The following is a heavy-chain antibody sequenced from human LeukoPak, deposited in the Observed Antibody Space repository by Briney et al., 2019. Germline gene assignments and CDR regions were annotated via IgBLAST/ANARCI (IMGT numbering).Heavy chain of an antibody. CDR1: GFTLSSYA. D-gene: IGHD5-12*01. J-gene: IGHJ4*02. Sequence: PGGSLRLSCSASGFTLSSYAMHWVRQAPGKGLEWVAVISYDGSNKYYADSVKGRFTISRDNSKNTLYLQMNSLRAEDSAVYYCARDGSDIVATLGFMAAVYFDYWGQGTLVTVSS. CDR2: ISYDGSNK. CDR3: ARDGSDIVATLGFMAAVYFDY. V-gene: IGHV3-30-3*01.